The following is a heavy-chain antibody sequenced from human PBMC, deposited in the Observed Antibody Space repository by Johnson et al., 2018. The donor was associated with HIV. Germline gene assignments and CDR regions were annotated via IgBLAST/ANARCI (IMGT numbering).Heavy chain of an antibody. Sequence: VQLVESGGGLVQPGGSLRLSCAASGFTFSTYDMHWVRQVTGKGLEWVSTIGTAGHTYYPGSVKGRFTISRENAKNSLYLQMNSLRAEDTALYYCATIWPGSFAFDIWGQGTMVTVSS. J-gene: IGHJ3*02. D-gene: IGHD3-10*01. CDR2: IGTAGHT. V-gene: IGHV3-13*01. CDR3: ATIWPGSFAFDI. CDR1: GFTFSTYD.